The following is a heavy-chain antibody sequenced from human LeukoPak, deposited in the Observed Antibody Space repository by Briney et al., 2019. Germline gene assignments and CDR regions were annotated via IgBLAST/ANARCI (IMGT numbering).Heavy chain of an antibody. J-gene: IGHJ4*02. CDR3: AKGFYGELLFDY. D-gene: IGHD3-10*01. V-gene: IGHV3-23*01. CDR2: ISGRGAGT. CDR1: GFTFSSYG. Sequence: GGSLRLSCAASGFTFSSYGMSWVCQAPGKGLEWVSGISGRGAGTYYADSVKGRFTISRDNSKNTLYLQMNSLRVEDTAVYYCAKGFYGELLFDYWGQGTLVTVSS.